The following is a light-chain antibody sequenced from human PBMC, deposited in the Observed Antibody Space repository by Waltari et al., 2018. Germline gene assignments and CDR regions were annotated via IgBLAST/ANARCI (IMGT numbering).Light chain of an antibody. Sequence: QSVLTQPPSVSGAPGQRVTLSCTGSSSNTGAGYDVHWYQQLPGTAPKLLIYSTNIRPSGVPARFSGSRSGTSASLAITGLQAEDEADYYCQSYDSSLSGVIFGGGTKLTVL. CDR3: QSYDSSLSGVI. CDR2: STN. J-gene: IGLJ2*01. CDR1: SSNTGAGYD. V-gene: IGLV1-40*01.